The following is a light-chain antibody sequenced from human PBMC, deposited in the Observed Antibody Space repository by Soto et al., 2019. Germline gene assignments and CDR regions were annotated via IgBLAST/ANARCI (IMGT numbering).Light chain of an antibody. CDR2: NAS. CDR3: QQYNTYPIT. J-gene: IGKJ5*01. V-gene: IGKV1-5*03. CDR1: QSVTTW. Sequence: IQMTQSPSTLSPSVVDSVSITCRASQSVTTWLAWYQQKPGKAPKLLIYNASNLESGLPSRFTGSGSGTEFTLTISSLKSDDFDTYYCQQYNTYPITFGQGTRLEIK.